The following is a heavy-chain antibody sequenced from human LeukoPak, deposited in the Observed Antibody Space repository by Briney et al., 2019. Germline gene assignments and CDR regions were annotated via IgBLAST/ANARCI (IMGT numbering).Heavy chain of an antibody. Sequence: GGSLRLSCEAYGFTVSSNYMSWVRQAPGKGLEWVSVIYSGGSTYYADSVKGRFTISRDISKNTVHLQMNSLRAEDTAVYYCARDLTVATIRTPLQHWGQGTLLTVSS. D-gene: IGHD5-12*01. J-gene: IGHJ1*01. CDR1: GFTVSSNY. CDR2: IYSGGST. V-gene: IGHV3-66*01. CDR3: ARDLTVATIRTPLQH.